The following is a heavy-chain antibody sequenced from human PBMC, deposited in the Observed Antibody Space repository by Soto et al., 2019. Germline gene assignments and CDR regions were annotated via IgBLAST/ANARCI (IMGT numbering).Heavy chain of an antibody. Sequence: EVQLLESGGGLVQPGGSLRLSCAAAGFTFSIYAMSWVRQAPGKGLEWVSAISGSGGSTYYADSVKGRFTISGDNSKNTLHLQMNSLRADDTAVYYCAKATRGGAATLIRDYWGQGTLVTVSA. CDR3: AKATRGGAATLIRDY. J-gene: IGHJ4*02. D-gene: IGHD6-13*01. CDR1: GFTFSIYA. CDR2: ISGSGGST. V-gene: IGHV3-23*01.